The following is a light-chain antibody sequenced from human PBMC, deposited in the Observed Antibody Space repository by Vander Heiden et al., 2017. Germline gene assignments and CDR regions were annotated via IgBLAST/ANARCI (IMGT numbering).Light chain of an antibody. CDR1: QSVLYSSNNKNY. CDR3: QQDDSNRALT. Sequence: DIVMTQSPDSLAVSLGERATINCKSSQSVLYSSNNKNYLAWYQQKPGQPPKLLIYWASTRESGVPDRFSGSGSGTDFTLTISSLQAEDVAVYYCQQDDSNRALTFGGGTKVEIK. V-gene: IGKV4-1*01. CDR2: WAS. J-gene: IGKJ4*01.